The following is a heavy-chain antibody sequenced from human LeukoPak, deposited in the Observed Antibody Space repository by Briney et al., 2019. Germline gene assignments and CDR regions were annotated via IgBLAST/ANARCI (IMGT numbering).Heavy chain of an antibody. CDR2: INAGNGNT. J-gene: IGHJ4*02. CDR3: ARVGAQGGLPY. D-gene: IGHD3-16*01. Sequence: GASVKVSCKASGYTFTSYAMHWVRQAPGQRLEWMGWINAGNGNTKYSQNFQGRVTITRDTSASTAYMELSSLRSEDTALYYCARVGAQGGLPYWGQGTLVTVSS. CDR1: GYTFTSYA. V-gene: IGHV1-3*01.